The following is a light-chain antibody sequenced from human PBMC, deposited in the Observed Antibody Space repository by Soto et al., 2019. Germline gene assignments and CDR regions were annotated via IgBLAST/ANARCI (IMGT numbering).Light chain of an antibody. V-gene: IGKV1-39*01. CDR3: HHCYRTPLT. CDR1: QSISSY. J-gene: IGKJ1*01. CDR2: AAS. Sequence: DIQMTQSPSSLSASVGDRVTITCRASQSISSYLNWYQQKPGKAPKLLIYAASSLQSDVPPRFGGSRSGTDSALTISGLEAEDFASDYCHHCYRTPLTFGQGAKGEIK.